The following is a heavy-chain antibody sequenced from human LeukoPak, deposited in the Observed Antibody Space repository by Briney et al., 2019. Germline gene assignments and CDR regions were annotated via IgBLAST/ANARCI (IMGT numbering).Heavy chain of an antibody. J-gene: IGHJ4*02. D-gene: IGHD3-10*01. CDR2: IRYDGS. CDR3: AKDPLIYGSGSYYFDY. Sequence: GGSLRLSCATSGFTFSSYGLHWVRQAPGKGLEWVAFIRYDGSNADSVEGRFTISRDNSKNTLYLQMNSLRAEDTAVYYCAKDPLIYGSGSYYFDYWGQGTLVTVSP. V-gene: IGHV3-30*02. CDR1: GFTFSSYG.